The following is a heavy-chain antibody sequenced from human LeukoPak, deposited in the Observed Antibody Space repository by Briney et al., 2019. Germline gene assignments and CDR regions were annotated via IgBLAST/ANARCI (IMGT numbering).Heavy chain of an antibody. Sequence: SVKVSCKASGGTFSSYAISWVRQAPGQGLEWMGGIIPIFGTANYAQKFQGRVTITADESTSTAYMELSSLRSEDTAVYYCARTGKMTVPAAKVDAFDIWGRGTMVTVSS. CDR1: GGTFSSYA. CDR2: IIPIFGTA. D-gene: IGHD2-2*01. CDR3: ARTGKMTVPAAKVDAFDI. J-gene: IGHJ3*02. V-gene: IGHV1-69*13.